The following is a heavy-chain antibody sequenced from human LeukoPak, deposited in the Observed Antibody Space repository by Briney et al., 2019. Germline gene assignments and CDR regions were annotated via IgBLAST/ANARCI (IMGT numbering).Heavy chain of an antibody. CDR1: GFTFSSYS. V-gene: IGHV3-48*02. J-gene: IGHJ6*03. CDR3: ARVSNPRGYRGYYYMDV. Sequence: PGGSLRLSCAASGFTFSSYSMNWVRQAPGKGLEWVSYISSSSSTIYCADSVKGRFTISRDNAKNSLYLQMNSLRDEDTAVYYCARVSNPRGYRGYYYMDVWGKGTTVTVSS. D-gene: IGHD5-12*01. CDR2: ISSSSSTI.